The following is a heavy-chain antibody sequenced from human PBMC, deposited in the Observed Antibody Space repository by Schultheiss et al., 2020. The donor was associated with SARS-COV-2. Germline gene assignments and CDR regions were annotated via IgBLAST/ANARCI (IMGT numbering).Heavy chain of an antibody. CDR2: IYTSGST. CDR1: GGSISSYY. V-gene: IGHV4-4*07. J-gene: IGHJ4*02. D-gene: IGHD3-3*01. CDR3: ARPEDFWSGYEY. Sequence: GSLRLSCTVSGGSISSYYWSWIRQPAGKGLEWIGRIYTSGSTNYNPSLKSRVTMSVDTSKNQFSLKLSSVTAADTAVYYCARPEDFWSGYEYWGQGTLVTVSS.